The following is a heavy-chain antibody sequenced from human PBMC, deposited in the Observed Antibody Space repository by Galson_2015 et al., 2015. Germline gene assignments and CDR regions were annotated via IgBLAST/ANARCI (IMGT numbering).Heavy chain of an antibody. CDR2: IYPGDSDT. J-gene: IGHJ4*02. D-gene: IGHD3-10*01. Sequence: QSGAEVKKSGESLMLSCEGSGYRFSSYWVGWVRQMPGKGLEWVGIIYPGDSDTTYGPSFEGQVTISVDKSISTAYLHWSSLKASDTAVYYCARRDRSYSYFDYWGQGAPVTVSS. CDR3: ARRDRSYSYFDY. V-gene: IGHV5-51*01. CDR1: GYRFSSYW.